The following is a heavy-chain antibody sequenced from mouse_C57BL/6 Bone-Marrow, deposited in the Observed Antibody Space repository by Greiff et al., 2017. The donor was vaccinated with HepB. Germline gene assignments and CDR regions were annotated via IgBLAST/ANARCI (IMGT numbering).Heavy chain of an antibody. CDR2: FYPGSGSI. CDR3: ARHAIYDGYYGVFYAMDY. J-gene: IGHJ4*01. CDR1: GYTFTEYT. V-gene: IGHV1-62-2*01. D-gene: IGHD2-3*01. Sequence: QVQLQQSGAELVKPGASVKLSCKASGYTFTEYTIHWVKQRSGQGLEWIGWFYPGSGSIKYNEKFKDKATLTADKSSSTVYMELSRLTSEDSAVYFCARHAIYDGYYGVFYAMDYWGQGTSVTVSS.